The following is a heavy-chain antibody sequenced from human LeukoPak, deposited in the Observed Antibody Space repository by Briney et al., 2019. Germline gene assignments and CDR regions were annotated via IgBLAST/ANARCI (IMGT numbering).Heavy chain of an antibody. J-gene: IGHJ4*02. D-gene: IGHD2-2*01. V-gene: IGHV4-4*07. Sequence: SETLSLTCTVSGGSISSYYWSWIRQPAGKGLEWIGRIFVSGSTRYHPSLRSRVTMSIDMSKNQFSLTLTSVTAADTAVYYCARDLAQGYCSSSSCSSPLFDYWGQGILVTVSS. CDR1: GGSISSYY. CDR3: ARDLAQGYCSSSSCSSPLFDY. CDR2: IFVSGST.